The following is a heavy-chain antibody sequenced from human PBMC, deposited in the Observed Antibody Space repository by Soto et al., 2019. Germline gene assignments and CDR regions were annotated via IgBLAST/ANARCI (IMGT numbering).Heavy chain of an antibody. Sequence: AASVKVSCKVSGYTLTELSMHWVRQAPGKGLEWMGGFDPEDGETIYAQRFQGRVTMTEDTSTDTAYMELSSLRSEDTAVYYCATDTEEGGYSYGYNYWGQRTLVTVSS. CDR3: ATDTEEGGYSYGYNY. V-gene: IGHV1-24*01. CDR2: FDPEDGET. J-gene: IGHJ4*02. CDR1: GYTLTELS. D-gene: IGHD5-18*01.